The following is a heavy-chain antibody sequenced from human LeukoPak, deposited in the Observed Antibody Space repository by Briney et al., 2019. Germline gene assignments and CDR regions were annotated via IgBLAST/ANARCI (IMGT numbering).Heavy chain of an antibody. CDR3: VHYHGSGPRAFDY. V-gene: IGHV3-30*03. CDR1: GFTFSTYG. D-gene: IGHD3-10*01. Sequence: PGGSLRLSCAASGFTFSTYGMHWVRQAPGKGLERVAVISYDGSNKYYADSVRGRFTISRDNSKNTLYLQMNSLKPEDTAVYYCVHYHGSGPRAFDYWGQGTLVTVSS. CDR2: ISYDGSNK. J-gene: IGHJ4*02.